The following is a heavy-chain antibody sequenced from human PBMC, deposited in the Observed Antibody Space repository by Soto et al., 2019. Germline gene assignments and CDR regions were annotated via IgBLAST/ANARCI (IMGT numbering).Heavy chain of an antibody. CDR3: ARDRSFVYYDSSGFPAGLSY. CDR2: IWYDGSNK. V-gene: IGHV3-33*01. Sequence: GGSLRLSCAASGFTFSSYGMHWVRQAPGKGLEWVAVIWYDGSNKYYADSVKGRFTISRDNSKNTLYLQMNSLRAEDTAVYYCARDRSFVYYDSSGFPAGLSYWGQGTLVTVSS. J-gene: IGHJ4*02. CDR1: GFTFSSYG. D-gene: IGHD3-22*01.